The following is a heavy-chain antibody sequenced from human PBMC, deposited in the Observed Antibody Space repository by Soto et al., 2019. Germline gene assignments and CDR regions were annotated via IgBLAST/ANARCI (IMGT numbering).Heavy chain of an antibody. D-gene: IGHD5-18*01. CDR1: GFTFSSYG. Sequence: QVQLVESGGGVVQPGRSLRVSCAASGFTFSSYGMHWVRQAPGKGLEWVGAISYDGRNKYYADSVKGRFTISRDNSKNTLYLQMNSLRAEATAVYYCAKELHVDAAVWGQGTLVIVSS. CDR2: ISYDGRNK. V-gene: IGHV3-30*18. CDR3: AKELHVDAAV. J-gene: IGHJ4*02.